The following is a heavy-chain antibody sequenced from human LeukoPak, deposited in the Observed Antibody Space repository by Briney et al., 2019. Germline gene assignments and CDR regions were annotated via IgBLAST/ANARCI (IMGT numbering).Heavy chain of an antibody. V-gene: IGHV1-18*01. J-gene: IGHJ3*02. CDR2: ISAYNGNT. CDR3: ARGRVTMVRGVIIPVDAFDI. D-gene: IGHD3-10*01. Sequence: ASVKVSCKASGYTFTSYGISWVRQAPGQGLEWMGWISAYNGNTNYAQKLQGRVTMTTDTSTSTAYMELRSLRSDDTAVYYCARGRVTMVRGVIIPVDAFDIWGQGTMVTVSS. CDR1: GYTFTSYG.